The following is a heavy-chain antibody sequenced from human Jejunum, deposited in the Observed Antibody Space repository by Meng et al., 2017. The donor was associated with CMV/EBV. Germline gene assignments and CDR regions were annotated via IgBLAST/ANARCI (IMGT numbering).Heavy chain of an antibody. D-gene: IGHD4-23*01. Sequence: QVEVWRSGGDVKNPGATVKVSCKSSGNTFSNYDMHWVRQAPGQGVEWMGVSNPSGGSTNYAQKFQGRLTMTRDTSTSTVYMELSSLRSEDTAVYYCARGDGGNGSDYWGQGTLVTVSS. V-gene: IGHV1-46*01. J-gene: IGHJ4*02. CDR3: ARGDGGNGSDY. CDR1: GNTFSNYD. CDR2: SNPSGGST.